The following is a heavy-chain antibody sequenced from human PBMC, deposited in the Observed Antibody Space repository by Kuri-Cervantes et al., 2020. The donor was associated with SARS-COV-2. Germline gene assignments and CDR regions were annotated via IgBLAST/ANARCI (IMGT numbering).Heavy chain of an antibody. CDR1: GYTFTSYA. Sequence: ASVKVSCKASGYTFTSYAMHWVRQAPGQRLEWMGWINAGNGNTKYSQKFQGRVTIARDTSASTAYMELSSLRSEDTAVYYRARTYCSSTSCSPGDYWGQGTLVTVSS. CDR3: ARTYCSSTSCSPGDY. J-gene: IGHJ4*02. CDR2: INAGNGNT. D-gene: IGHD2-2*01. V-gene: IGHV1-3*01.